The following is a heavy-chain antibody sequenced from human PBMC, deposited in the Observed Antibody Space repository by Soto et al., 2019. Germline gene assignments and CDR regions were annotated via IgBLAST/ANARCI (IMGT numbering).Heavy chain of an antibody. D-gene: IGHD6-19*01. V-gene: IGHV3-23*01. CDR3: AKFWGAVAGYYGMDV. CDR2: ISGSGGST. CDR1: GFTFSSYA. J-gene: IGHJ6*02. Sequence: GGSLRLSCAASGFTFSSYAMSWVRQAPGKGLEWVSAISGSGGSTYYADSVKGRFTISRDNSKNTLDLQMNSLRAEDMAVYYCAKFWGAVAGYYGMDVWGQGTTVTVSS.